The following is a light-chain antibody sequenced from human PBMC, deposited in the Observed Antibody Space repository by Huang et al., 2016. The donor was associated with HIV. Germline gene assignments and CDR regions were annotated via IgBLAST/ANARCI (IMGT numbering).Light chain of an antibody. CDR3: QQYDNWPPRGT. Sequence: EIVMTQSPATLSVSPGERATRSCRASQSVSSNLDWYQQKPGQAPRLLICGASTRSTGIPARFSGSGSVTEFILTISSLQSEDFAVYYCQQYDNWPPRGTFGQGTKVEIK. J-gene: IGKJ1*01. CDR2: GAS. CDR1: QSVSSN. V-gene: IGKV3-15*01.